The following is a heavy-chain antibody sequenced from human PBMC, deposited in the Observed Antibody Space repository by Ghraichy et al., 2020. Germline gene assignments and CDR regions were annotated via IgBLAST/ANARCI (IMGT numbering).Heavy chain of an antibody. CDR3: ARGWARRYYDSSGQFQH. V-gene: IGHV4-34*01. Sequence: SETLSLTCAVYGGSFSGYYWSWIRQPPGKGLEWIGEINHSGSTNYNPSLKSRVTISVDTSKNQFSLKLSSVTAADTAVYYCARGWARRYYDSSGQFQHWGQGTLVTVSS. CDR2: INHSGST. J-gene: IGHJ1*01. D-gene: IGHD3-22*01. CDR1: GGSFSGYY.